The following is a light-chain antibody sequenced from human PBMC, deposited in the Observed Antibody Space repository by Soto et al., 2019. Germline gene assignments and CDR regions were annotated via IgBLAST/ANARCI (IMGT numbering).Light chain of an antibody. J-gene: IGKJ4*01. CDR1: QSVSNF. CDR2: DAS. CDR3: QQRSSWPLT. V-gene: IGKV3-11*01. Sequence: EIVLTQSPATLSLSSGERATLSCRASQSVSNFLAWYQQKPGQPPILLIYDASIRAAGFPARFSGRGSGTDFTLTINNLGPEDFAVYFCQQRSSWPLTSGGGTKVEIK.